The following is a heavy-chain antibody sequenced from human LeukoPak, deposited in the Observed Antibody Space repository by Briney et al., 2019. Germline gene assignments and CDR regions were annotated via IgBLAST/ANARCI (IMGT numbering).Heavy chain of an antibody. V-gene: IGHV5-51*01. CDR3: ATQTSYFYDSTGSSGVFDI. D-gene: IGHD3-22*01. CDR1: GHSFSSHW. CDR2: IYPGDSDT. J-gene: IGHJ3*02. Sequence: GESLQISCKASGHSFSSHWSGWVRQMPGKGLEWMGIIYPGDSDTKYSPPFRGQVTISADKSISTAFLQWNSLKTSDTAIYYCATQTSYFYDSTGSSGVFDIWGQGTIVTVSS.